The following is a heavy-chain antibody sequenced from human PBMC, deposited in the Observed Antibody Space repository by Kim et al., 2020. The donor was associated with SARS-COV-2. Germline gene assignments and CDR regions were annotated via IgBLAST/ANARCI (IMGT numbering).Heavy chain of an antibody. D-gene: IGHD3-16*01. Sequence: GGSLRLSCAASGFTFSSYWMSWVRQAPGKGLEWVANIKQDGSEKYYVDSVKGRFTISRDNAKNSLYLQMNSLRAEDTAVYYCARDRLLEYYYYCGMDVWGQGTTVTVSS. CDR1: GFTFSSYW. V-gene: IGHV3-7*01. J-gene: IGHJ6*02. CDR3: ARDRLLEYYYYCGMDV. CDR2: IKQDGSEK.